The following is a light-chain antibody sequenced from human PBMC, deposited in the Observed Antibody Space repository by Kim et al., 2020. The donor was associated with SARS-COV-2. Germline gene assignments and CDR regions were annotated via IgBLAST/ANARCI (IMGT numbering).Light chain of an antibody. V-gene: IGLV4-69*01. J-gene: IGLJ3*02. CDR1: SGHSSYA. CDR3: QTWGTGIQWV. Sequence: QLVLTQSPSASASLGASVKLTCTLSSGHSSYAIAWHQQQPEKDPRYLMKLNSDGSHSKGDGIPDRFSGSSSGAERYLTISSLQSEDEADYYCQTWGTGIQWVFGGGTKLTVL. CDR2: LNSDGSH.